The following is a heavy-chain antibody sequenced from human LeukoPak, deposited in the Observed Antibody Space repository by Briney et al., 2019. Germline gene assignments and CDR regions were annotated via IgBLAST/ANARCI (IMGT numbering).Heavy chain of an antibody. V-gene: IGHV4-38-2*01. D-gene: IGHD3-10*01. CDR3: ARAGYGSGSYGFYFDY. CDR2: IYHSGST. J-gene: IGHJ4*02. Sequence: SETLSLTCAVSGHFISSGYYGGWIWQPPGKGLEWIGSIYHSGSTYYNPSLKSRVTISLDTSKNQFSLKLSSVTAADTAVYYCARAGYGSGSYGFYFDYWGQGTLVTVSS. CDR1: GHFISSGYY.